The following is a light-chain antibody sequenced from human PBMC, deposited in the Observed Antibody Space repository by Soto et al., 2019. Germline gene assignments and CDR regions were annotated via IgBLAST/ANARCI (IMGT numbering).Light chain of an antibody. J-gene: IGKJ4*01. CDR2: GAS. V-gene: IGKV3D-15*01. Sequence: ETLMTQSPATLSASPGERVTLSCRASQTINFYLAWYQQKPGQAPRVLIYGASTTASGIPDRFSGSGSGADFTLTIIRLVHDDFASYYFQQYHNWPPLTFGAGTRVEIK. CDR3: QQYHNWPPLT. CDR1: QTINFY.